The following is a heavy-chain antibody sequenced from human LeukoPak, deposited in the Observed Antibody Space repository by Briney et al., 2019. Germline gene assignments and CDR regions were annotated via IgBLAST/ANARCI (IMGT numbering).Heavy chain of an antibody. CDR2: IDSSSGTI. V-gene: IGHV3-48*02. Sequence: GGSLRLSCADSRFAFSSYGMNWVRQAPGKGLQWVSYIDSSSGTIYYADSVKGRFTISGDNAESSLYLQMNSLRHEDTAVYYCARGSGSRIDFWGQGTLVTVSS. CDR1: RFAFSSYG. J-gene: IGHJ4*02. CDR3: ARGSGSRIDF. D-gene: IGHD1-26*01.